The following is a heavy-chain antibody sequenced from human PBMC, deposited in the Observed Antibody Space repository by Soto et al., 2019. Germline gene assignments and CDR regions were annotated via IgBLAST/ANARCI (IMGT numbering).Heavy chain of an antibody. V-gene: IGHV4-34*01. Sequence: SETLSLTCAVYGGSFSGYYWSWIRQPPGKGLEWIGEINHSGSTNYNPSLKSRVTISVDTSKNQFSLKLSSVTAADTAVYYCARASRNYYDSSGYYSDTSLQHWGQGTLVTVSS. J-gene: IGHJ1*01. CDR2: INHSGST. D-gene: IGHD3-22*01. CDR1: GGSFSGYY. CDR3: ARASRNYYDSSGYYSDTSLQH.